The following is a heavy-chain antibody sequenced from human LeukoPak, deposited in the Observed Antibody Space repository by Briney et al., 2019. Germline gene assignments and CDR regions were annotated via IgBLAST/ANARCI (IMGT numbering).Heavy chain of an antibody. J-gene: IGHJ4*02. CDR1: GFTFSSCA. CDR2: ISGSGGST. Sequence: PGGSLRLSCAASGFTFSSCAMSWVRQAPGKGLEWVSAISGSGGSTYYADSVKGRFTISRDNSKNTLYLQMNSLRAEDTAVYYCAKDREDIVAAAGTLDGSFDYWGQGTLVTVSS. CDR3: AKDREDIVAAAGTLDGSFDY. V-gene: IGHV3-23*01. D-gene: IGHD6-13*01.